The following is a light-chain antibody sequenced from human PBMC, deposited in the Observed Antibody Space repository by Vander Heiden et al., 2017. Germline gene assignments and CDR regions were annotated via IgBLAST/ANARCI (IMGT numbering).Light chain of an antibody. CDR1: QSVSRNY. Sequence: DIVLTQSPGTLALSPGERATLSCRASQSVSRNYLAWYQQKLGQAPRLLIFGASTRATGIPDRFSGSGSGTDFTLTIRRLEPEDFAVYYCQLYGSTPLYTFGQGTKLEIK. J-gene: IGKJ2*01. V-gene: IGKV3-20*01. CDR2: GAS. CDR3: QLYGSTPLYT.